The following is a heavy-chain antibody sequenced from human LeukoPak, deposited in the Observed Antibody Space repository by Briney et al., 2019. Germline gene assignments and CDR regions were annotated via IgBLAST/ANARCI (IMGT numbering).Heavy chain of an antibody. CDR3: ARGDTLSDLNAFDL. Sequence: PGGSLRLSCAASGFTCSTYTMNWVRQAPGKGLEWLSYITVSSSTYYADSVQGRFTISRDNAKNSLYLQMNSLRDEDTAVYYCARGDTLSDLNAFDLWGQGKMVTVSS. CDR2: ITVSSST. J-gene: IGHJ3*01. CDR1: GFTCSTYT. V-gene: IGHV3-48*02.